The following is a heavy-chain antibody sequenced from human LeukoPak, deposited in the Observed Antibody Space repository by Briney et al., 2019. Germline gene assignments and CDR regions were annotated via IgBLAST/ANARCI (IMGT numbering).Heavy chain of an antibody. CDR3: ARARYCSSTSCYPDY. CDR2: MNPNSGNT. J-gene: IGHJ4*02. D-gene: IGHD2-2*01. V-gene: IGHV1-8*03. CDR1: GYTFTSYD. Sequence: ASVKVSCKASGYTFTSYDINRVRQATGQGLEWMGWMNPNSGNTGYAQKFQGRVTITRNTSISTAYMELSSLRSEDTAVYYCARARYCSSTSCYPDYWGQGTLVTVSS.